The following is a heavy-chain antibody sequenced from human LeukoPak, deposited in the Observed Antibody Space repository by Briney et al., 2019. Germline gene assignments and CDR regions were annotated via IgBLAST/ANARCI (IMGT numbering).Heavy chain of an antibody. J-gene: IGHJ6*02. CDR3: ARDTMVRGVMGYYYGMDV. CDR2: IYYSGST. CDR1: GGSISGYY. D-gene: IGHD3-10*01. Sequence: PSETLSLTCIVSGGSISGYYWSWIRQPPGKGLEWIGYIYYSGSTNYNPSLKSRVTISVDTSKNQFSLKLSSVTAADTAVYYCARDTMVRGVMGYYYGMDVWGQGTTVTVSS. V-gene: IGHV4-59*01.